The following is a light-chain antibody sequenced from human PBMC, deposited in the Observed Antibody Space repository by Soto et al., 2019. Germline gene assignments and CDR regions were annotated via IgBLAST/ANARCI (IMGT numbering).Light chain of an antibody. CDR2: SNN. J-gene: IGLJ2*01. CDR1: SSNIGSNT. Sequence: QPVLTQPPSASGTPGQRVTISCSGSSSNIGSNTVNWYQQFPGTPPKLLIYSNNRRPSGVPGRFSGSKSGTSASLAISGLQSEDEADYYCAAWDDSLNGPVFGGGTKLTVL. V-gene: IGLV1-44*01. CDR3: AAWDDSLNGPV.